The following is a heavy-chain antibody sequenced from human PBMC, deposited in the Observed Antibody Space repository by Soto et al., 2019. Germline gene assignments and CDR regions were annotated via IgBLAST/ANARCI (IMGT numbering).Heavy chain of an antibody. CDR2: ISSGGSTI. CDR3: ARDDSGYPSYFHY. Sequence: EMQLVESGGGLVQPGGSLRLSCAASGFTFSSYEMNWVRQAPGKGLEWVSYISSGGSTIYYADSVRGRFTISRDNAKNSLYLQMNSLRAEDTAVYYCARDDSGYPSYFHYWGQGTLVTVSS. CDR1: GFTFSSYE. V-gene: IGHV3-48*03. D-gene: IGHD3-16*02. J-gene: IGHJ4*02.